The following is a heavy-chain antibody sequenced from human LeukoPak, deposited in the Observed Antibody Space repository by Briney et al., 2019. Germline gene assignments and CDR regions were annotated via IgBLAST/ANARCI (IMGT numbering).Heavy chain of an antibody. D-gene: IGHD6-6*01. CDR2: ITSSSSYK. J-gene: IGHJ6*04. CDR1: GFTFSSYT. V-gene: IGHV3-21*01. Sequence: GGSLRLSCAASGFTFSSYTMNWVRQAPGKGLEWVSSITSSSSYKYYADSVKGRFTISRDNSKNTLYLQMNSLRAEDTAVYYCAKDQQLALDVWGKGTTVTVSS. CDR3: AKDQQLALDV.